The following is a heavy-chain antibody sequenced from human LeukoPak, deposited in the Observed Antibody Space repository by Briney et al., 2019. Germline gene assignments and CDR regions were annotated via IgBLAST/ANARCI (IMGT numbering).Heavy chain of an antibody. CDR3: ARAGTTVTKNWFDP. CDR2: IYPGDSET. V-gene: IGHV5-51*01. Sequence: GESLKISCKGSGYNFPNYWIAWVRQMPGKGLEWMGIIYPGDSETRYSPSFQGQVTISADKSIRTTYLQWSSLKASDTAIYFCARAGTTVTKNWFDPWGQGTLVTVSS. D-gene: IGHD4-11*01. J-gene: IGHJ5*02. CDR1: GYNFPNYW.